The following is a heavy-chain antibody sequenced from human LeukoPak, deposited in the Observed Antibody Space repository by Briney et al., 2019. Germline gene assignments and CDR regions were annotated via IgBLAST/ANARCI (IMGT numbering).Heavy chain of an antibody. CDR1: GGSISSGDYY. D-gene: IGHD1-14*01. Sequence: SQTLSLTCTVSGGSISSGDYYWSWLRQPPGKGLEWIGYIYYSGSTYYNPSLKSRVTISVDTSKNQFSLKLSSVTAADTAVYYCARDRRKNPSWFDPWGQGTLVTVSS. CDR2: IYYSGST. V-gene: IGHV4-30-4*01. CDR3: ARDRRKNPSWFDP. J-gene: IGHJ5*02.